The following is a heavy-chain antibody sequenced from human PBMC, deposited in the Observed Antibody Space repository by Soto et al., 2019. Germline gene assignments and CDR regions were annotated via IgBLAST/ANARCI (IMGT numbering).Heavy chain of an antibody. CDR1: GYNFSDFG. CDR3: ARSDYYEGTGTFEN. Sequence: QVHLVQSGGELKKPGASVKVSCRASGYNFSDFGITWVRQAPGQGLEWMGWISGKNGNTNYAQKVQGRVTLTADTSTRTAYMEMRALTSDDTGIYYCARSDYYEGTGTFENWGQGTPVTVSS. CDR2: ISGKNGNT. J-gene: IGHJ4*02. V-gene: IGHV1-18*04. D-gene: IGHD4-17*01.